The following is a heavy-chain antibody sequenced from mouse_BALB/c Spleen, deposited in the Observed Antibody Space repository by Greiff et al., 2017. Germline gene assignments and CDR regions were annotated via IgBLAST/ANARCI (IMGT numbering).Heavy chain of an antibody. CDR1: GFNIKDTY. V-gene: IGHV14-3*02. CDR2: IDPANGNT. CDR3: AKGGYYDYYYAMDY. Sequence: VQLQQSGAELVKPGASVKLSCTASGFNIKDTYMHWVKQRPEQGLEWIGRIDPANGNTKYAPKFQGKATITADTSSNTAYLQLSSLTSEDTAVYYCAKGGYYDYYYAMDYGGKGTSVTVSS. D-gene: IGHD2-4*01. J-gene: IGHJ4*01.